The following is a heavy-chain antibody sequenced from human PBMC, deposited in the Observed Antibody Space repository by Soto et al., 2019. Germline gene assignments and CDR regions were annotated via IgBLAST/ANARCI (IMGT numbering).Heavy chain of an antibody. V-gene: IGHV3-21*05. CDR1: GLTFSSYS. CDR2: ISSSSST. J-gene: IGHJ6*02. CDR3: ARDEVLWFGELFSNYYYYGMDV. D-gene: IGHD3-10*01. Sequence: GGSLRLSCAASGLTFSSYSMNWVRQAPGKGLEWVSYISSSSSTSYADSVKGRFTISRDNAKNTLYLQMNSLRAEDTAVYYCARDEVLWFGELFSNYYYYGMDVWGQGTTVTVSS.